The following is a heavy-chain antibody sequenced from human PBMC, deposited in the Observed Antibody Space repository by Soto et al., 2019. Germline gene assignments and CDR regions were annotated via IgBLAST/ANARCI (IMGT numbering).Heavy chain of an antibody. Sequence: SETLSLTCTVSGGSISSYYWSWIRQPPGKGLEWIGYIYYSGSTNYNPSLKSRVTISVDTSKNQFSLKLSSVTAADTAVYYCAREGRGSSWYGKYYFDYWGQGTLVTVSS. CDR3: AREGRGSSWYGKYYFDY. J-gene: IGHJ4*02. CDR2: IYYSGST. D-gene: IGHD6-13*01. CDR1: GGSISSYY. V-gene: IGHV4-59*01.